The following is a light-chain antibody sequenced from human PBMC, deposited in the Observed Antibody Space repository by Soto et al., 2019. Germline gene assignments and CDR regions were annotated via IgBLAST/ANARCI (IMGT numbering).Light chain of an antibody. CDR1: QSVLYSSNNKNY. CDR3: QQYYSVPCA. J-gene: IGKJ2*02. Sequence: DIVMTQSPDSLAVSLGERATINCKSSQSVLYSSNNKNYLAWYQQKPGQPPKLLIYWASTRESGVPDRFSGSGSGTDFTLTISSLQAEDVAVYYCQQYYSVPCAFGQGTKLEIK. CDR2: WAS. V-gene: IGKV4-1*01.